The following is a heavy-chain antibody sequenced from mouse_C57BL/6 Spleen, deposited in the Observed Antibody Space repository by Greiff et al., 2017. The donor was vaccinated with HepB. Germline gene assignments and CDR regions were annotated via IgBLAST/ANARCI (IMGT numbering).Heavy chain of an antibody. J-gene: IGHJ2*01. Sequence: EVKLQESGPELVKPGASVKIPCKASGYTFTDYNMDWVKQSHGKSLEWIGDINPNNGGTIYNQKFKGKATLTVDKSSSTAYMELRSLTSEDTAVYYCARRGIYYGSSSYFDYWGQGTTLTVSS. V-gene: IGHV1-18*01. CDR1: GYTFTDYN. D-gene: IGHD1-1*01. CDR2: INPNNGGT. CDR3: ARRGIYYGSSSYFDY.